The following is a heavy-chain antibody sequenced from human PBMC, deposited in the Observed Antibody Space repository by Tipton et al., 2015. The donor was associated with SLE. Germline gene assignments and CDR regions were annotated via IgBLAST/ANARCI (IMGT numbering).Heavy chain of an antibody. V-gene: IGHV5-51*01. CDR3: ARHGVSRDAFDI. J-gene: IGHJ3*02. D-gene: IGHD6-13*01. Sequence: SPSFQGQVTISADKSISTAYLQWSSLKASDTAMYYCARHGVSRDAFDIWGQGTMVTVSS.